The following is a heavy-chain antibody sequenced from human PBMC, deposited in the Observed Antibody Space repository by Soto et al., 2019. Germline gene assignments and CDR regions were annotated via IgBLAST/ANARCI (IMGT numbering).Heavy chain of an antibody. D-gene: IGHD2-15*01. Sequence: SETLSLTCAVSGGSISSSNWWSWVRQPPGKGLEWIGEIYHSGSTNYNPSLKSRVTISVDKSKNQFSLRLSSVTAADTAVYYCARDLGYCSGGSCYYFDYWGQGTLVT. CDR1: GGSISSSNW. CDR2: IYHSGST. V-gene: IGHV4-4*02. J-gene: IGHJ4*02. CDR3: ARDLGYCSGGSCYYFDY.